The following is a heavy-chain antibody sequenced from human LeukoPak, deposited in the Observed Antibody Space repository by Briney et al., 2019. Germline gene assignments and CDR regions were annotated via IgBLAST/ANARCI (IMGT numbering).Heavy chain of an antibody. Sequence: GGSLRLSCAASGFTFSDYYMSWIRQAPGKGLERVSYISSSGSTIYYADSVKGRFTISRDNAKNSLYLQMNSLRAEDTAVYYCARDLLQELWIDYWGQGTLVTVSS. CDR3: ARDLLQELWIDY. CDR1: GFTFSDYY. J-gene: IGHJ4*02. V-gene: IGHV3-11*01. D-gene: IGHD5-18*01. CDR2: ISSSGSTI.